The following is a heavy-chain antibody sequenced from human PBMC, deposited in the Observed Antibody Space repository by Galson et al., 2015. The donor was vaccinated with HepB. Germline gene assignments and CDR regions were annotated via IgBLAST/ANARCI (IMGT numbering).Heavy chain of an antibody. D-gene: IGHD6-19*01. CDR2: INTNSRYI. J-gene: IGHJ2*01. CDR1: GFTFSYYS. CDR3: ARDLGGWYPDYWYFDL. V-gene: IGHV3-21*01. Sequence: SLRLSCAASGFTFSYYSMNWVRQAPGKGLEWVSSINTNSRYIYYADSVKGRFTISRDNAKNSLYLQMNSLRAEDTALYYCARDLGGWYPDYWYFDLWGRGTLVTVSS.